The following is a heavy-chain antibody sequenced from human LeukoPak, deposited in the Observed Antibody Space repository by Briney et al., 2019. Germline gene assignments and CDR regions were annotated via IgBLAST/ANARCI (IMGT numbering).Heavy chain of an antibody. V-gene: IGHV4-39*01. J-gene: IGHJ4*02. Sequence: RTSETLSLTCTVSGGSISSSSYYWGWIRQPPGKGLEWIGSIYYSGSTYYNPSLKSRVTISVDTSKNQFSLKLSSVTAADTAVYYCVRWVQAGHFDYWGQGTLVIVSS. CDR3: VRWVQAGHFDY. CDR1: GGSISSSSYY. CDR2: IYYSGST. D-gene: IGHD6-19*01.